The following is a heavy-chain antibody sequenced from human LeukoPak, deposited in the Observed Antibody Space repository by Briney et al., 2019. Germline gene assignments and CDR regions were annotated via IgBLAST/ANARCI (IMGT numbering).Heavy chain of an antibody. D-gene: IGHD3-10*01. Sequence: GGSLRLSCAASGFTFSSYGMHWVRQAPGKGLEWVAVISYDGSNKYYADSVKGRFTISRDNSKNTLYLQMNSLRAEDTAVYYCARVGSGVWYFDLWGRGTLVTVSS. J-gene: IGHJ2*01. CDR2: ISYDGSNK. V-gene: IGHV3-30*03. CDR3: ARVGSGVWYFDL. CDR1: GFTFSSYG.